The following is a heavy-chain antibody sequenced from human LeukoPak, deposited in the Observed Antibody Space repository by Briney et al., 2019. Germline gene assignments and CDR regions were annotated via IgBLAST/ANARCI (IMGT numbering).Heavy chain of an antibody. CDR3: ARAPGSPQSRTPDY. V-gene: IGHV3-48*02. J-gene: IGHJ4*02. CDR1: GFTFSGYP. Sequence: PGGSLRLSCAGSGFTFSGYPMNWVRQAPGKGLEWVSYISSGSSTIYYADSVKGRFTISRDNAKNSLYLQMNSLGDEDTAVYYCARAPGSPQSRTPDYWGQGTLVTVSS. CDR2: ISSGSSTI. D-gene: IGHD1-26*01.